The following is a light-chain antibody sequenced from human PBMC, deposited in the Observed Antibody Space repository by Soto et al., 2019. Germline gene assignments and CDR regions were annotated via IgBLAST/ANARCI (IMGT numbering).Light chain of an antibody. CDR1: QSISSW. Sequence: DIQMTQSPSTLSASVGDRVTITCRASQSISSWLAWYQQKPGKAPKLLIYKESSLESGVPSKFSGSGSGTEFTLNISSLQPDDFATYYCQQYNSYWTFGQGTKVEIK. CDR2: KES. V-gene: IGKV1-5*03. J-gene: IGKJ1*01. CDR3: QQYNSYWT.